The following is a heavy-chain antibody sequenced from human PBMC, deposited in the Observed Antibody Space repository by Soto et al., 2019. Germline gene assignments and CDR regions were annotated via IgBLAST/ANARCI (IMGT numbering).Heavy chain of an antibody. CDR3: ATSYGSVSTHFDS. CDR1: GGTFNSYT. V-gene: IGHV1-69*02. J-gene: IGHJ4*02. Sequence: QVQLVQSGAEVKKPGSSVKVSCTASGGTFNSYTINWVRQAPGRGLEWVGRVNPIVGMSNSALKFQGRVTITADKSTSTAFMYLTRLKSEDTGVYYCATSYGSVSTHFDSWGQGTLVTVS. CDR2: VNPIVGMS. D-gene: IGHD3-10*01.